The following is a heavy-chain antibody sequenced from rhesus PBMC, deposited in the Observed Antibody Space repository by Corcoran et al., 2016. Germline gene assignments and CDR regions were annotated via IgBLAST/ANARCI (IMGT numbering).Heavy chain of an antibody. CDR3: ARGAAGNDY. CDR2: INGNSERH. CDR1: GGSFSSYW. Sequence: QVQLQESGPGLVKPSETLSLTCAVSGGSFSSYWWSWRRQPPGKGRVWIWDINGNSERHKYNPSLKSRVTISKEASKTHFSLKLSSVTAADTAVYYCARGAAGNDYWGQGVLVTVSS. D-gene: IGHD6-25*01. V-gene: IGHV4-80*01. J-gene: IGHJ4*01.